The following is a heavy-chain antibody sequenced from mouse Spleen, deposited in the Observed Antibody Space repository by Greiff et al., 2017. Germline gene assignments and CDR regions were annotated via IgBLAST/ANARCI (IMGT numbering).Heavy chain of an antibody. V-gene: IGHV1-18*01. CDR2: INPNNGGT. D-gene: IGHD2-2*01. CDR1: GYTFTDYN. Sequence: EVQLQQSGPELVKPGASVKIPCKASGYTFTDYNMDWVKQSHGKSLEWIGDINPNNGGTIYNQKFKGKATLTVDKSSSTAYMELRSLTSEDTAVYYCARSRVYYGYDGNYAMDYWGQGTSVTVSS. CDR3: ARSRVYYGYDGNYAMDY. J-gene: IGHJ4*01.